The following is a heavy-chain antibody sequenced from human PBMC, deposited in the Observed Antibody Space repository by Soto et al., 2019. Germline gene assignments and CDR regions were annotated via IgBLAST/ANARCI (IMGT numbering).Heavy chain of an antibody. CDR3: ARTPRGSGIDY. J-gene: IGHJ4*02. CDR2: LYSGGST. D-gene: IGHD6-19*01. V-gene: IGHV3-53*04. Sequence: GSLRLSGAAAGFTVSSNYMSWVRQAPGKGLEWVSVLYSGGSTYYADSVKGRFTIXRXNSKNTLYLQMNSLRAEDTAVYYCARTPRGSGIDYWGQGTLVTVS. CDR1: GFTVSSNY.